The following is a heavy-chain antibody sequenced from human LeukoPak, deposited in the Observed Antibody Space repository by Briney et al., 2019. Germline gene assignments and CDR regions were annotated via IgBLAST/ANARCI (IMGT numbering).Heavy chain of an antibody. CDR3: ARELSGIGRYYFYYCMDV. V-gene: IGHV3-21*01. Sequence: AGGSLRLSCAASGFTFSSYNINWVRQAPGKGLEWVSSISTSSSYIYYADSVKGRFTISRDNTRNSLYLQMNSLRADDTAVYYCARELSGIGRYYFYYCMDVWGKGTTVTVSS. CDR1: GFTFSSYN. CDR2: ISTSSSYI. D-gene: IGHD6-19*01. J-gene: IGHJ6*03.